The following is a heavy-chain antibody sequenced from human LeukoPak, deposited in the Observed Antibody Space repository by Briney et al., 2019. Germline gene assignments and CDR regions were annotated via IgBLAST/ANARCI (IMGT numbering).Heavy chain of an antibody. D-gene: IGHD3-22*01. CDR2: IKQDGSEK. V-gene: IGHV3-7*01. CDR1: GFTFSSYW. J-gene: IGHJ6*03. Sequence: PGGSLRLSCAASGFTFSSYWMSWVRQAPGKGLEWVANIKQDGSEKYYVDSVKGRFTISRDIAKNSLYLQMNSLRAEDTAVYYCARDYYDSSGYRDLYYMDVWGKGATVTVSS. CDR3: ARDYYDSSGYRDLYYMDV.